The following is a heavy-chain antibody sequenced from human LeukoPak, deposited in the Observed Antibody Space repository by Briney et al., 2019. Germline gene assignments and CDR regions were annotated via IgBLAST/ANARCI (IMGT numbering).Heavy chain of an antibody. J-gene: IGHJ4*02. Sequence: GESLKISCKGSGYSFTSHWIGWVRQMPGKGLEWMGIIYPGDSDTRYSPSFQGQVTISADKSISTAYLQWSSLKASDTAMYYCARHQYYYDSSGYYKAYYFDYWGQGTLVTVSS. D-gene: IGHD3-22*01. CDR1: GYSFTSHW. V-gene: IGHV5-51*01. CDR2: IYPGDSDT. CDR3: ARHQYYYDSSGYYKAYYFDY.